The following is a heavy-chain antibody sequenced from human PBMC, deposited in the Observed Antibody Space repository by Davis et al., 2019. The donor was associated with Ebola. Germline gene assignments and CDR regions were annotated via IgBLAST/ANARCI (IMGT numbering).Heavy chain of an antibody. J-gene: IGHJ4*02. Sequence: ASVKVSCKASRGTFSSYSITWVRQAPGQGLEWMGGINSYIHNTNSAQKFKGRVTMTTDTSTRTVYMELRSLTFDDKAIYYCAREMQQSGGGAHDYWGQGTLVTVSS. V-gene: IGHV1-18*01. CDR3: AREMQQSGGGAHDY. CDR1: RGTFSSYS. CDR2: INSYIHNT. D-gene: IGHD1-26*01.